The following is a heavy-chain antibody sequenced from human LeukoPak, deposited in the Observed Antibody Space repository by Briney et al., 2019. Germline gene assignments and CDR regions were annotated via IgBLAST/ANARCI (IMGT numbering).Heavy chain of an antibody. CDR2: IYYSGST. Sequence: SQTLSLTCTVSGGSISNGGYYWSWIRQPPGKGLEWIGSIYYSGSTYYNPSLKSRVTISVDTSKNQFSLKLSSVTAADTAVYYCARFAVWYYDFWSGSFDYWGQGTLVTVSS. CDR3: ARFAVWYYDFWSGSFDY. D-gene: IGHD3-3*01. J-gene: IGHJ4*02. CDR1: GGSISNGGYY. V-gene: IGHV4-39*01.